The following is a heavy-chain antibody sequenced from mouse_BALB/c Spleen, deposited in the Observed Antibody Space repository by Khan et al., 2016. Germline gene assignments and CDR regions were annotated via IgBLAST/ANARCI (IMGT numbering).Heavy chain of an antibody. Sequence: QIQLVQSGPELKKPGETVKISCKAFGYPFTKYGMNWVKQAPGEGLKWMGWINTYTGKPTYADDFKGRFAFSLETSANTAYLQINNLKNEDTATFYCARPDKYVDWAYYFDYWGQGTTLTVSS. J-gene: IGHJ2*01. CDR1: GYPFTKYG. D-gene: IGHD2-13*01. V-gene: IGHV9-3-1*01. CDR3: ARPDKYVDWAYYFDY. CDR2: INTYTGKP.